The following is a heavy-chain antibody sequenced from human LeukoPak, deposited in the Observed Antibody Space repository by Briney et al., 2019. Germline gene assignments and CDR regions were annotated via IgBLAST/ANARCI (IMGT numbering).Heavy chain of an antibody. Sequence: SETLSLTCTVSGASTSSYYWSWIRQPPGKGLEWIGYISYSGSTNYNPSLKSRVTISADTSKNQFSLKLSSVTAADTAVYYCARDAPHNWFDPWGQGTLVTVSS. J-gene: IGHJ5*02. CDR3: ARDAPHNWFDP. V-gene: IGHV4-59*01. CDR1: GASTSSYY. CDR2: ISYSGST. D-gene: IGHD1-14*01.